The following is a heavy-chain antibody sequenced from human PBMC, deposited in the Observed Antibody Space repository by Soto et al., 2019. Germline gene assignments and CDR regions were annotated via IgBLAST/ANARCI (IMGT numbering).Heavy chain of an antibody. CDR1: GFTFSNYA. CDR2: ITGSGDYT. D-gene: IGHD3-22*01. CDR3: AKARYYDSTGYLYYFDY. V-gene: IGHV3-23*01. J-gene: IGHJ4*02. Sequence: GGSLRLSCAASGFTFSNYAMSWVRQAPGKGLEWVSSITGSGDYTYYADSVRGRFTISRDNSKNTLYLQMNSLRAEDTAVYYCAKARYYDSTGYLYYFDYWGQGTLVTVSS.